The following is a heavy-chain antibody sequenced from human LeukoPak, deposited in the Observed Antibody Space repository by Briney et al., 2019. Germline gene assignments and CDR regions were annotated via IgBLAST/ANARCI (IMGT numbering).Heavy chain of an antibody. J-gene: IGHJ4*02. CDR1: GFTFGDYA. V-gene: IGHV3-15*01. Sequence: PGGSLRLSCTASGFTFGDYAMSWVRQAPGKGLEWVGHIKSKSDGGTTDYAAPVKGRFTISRDDSKNTLYLQMNSLKTEDTAVYYCTTGTWIQLWLADYWGQGTLVTVSS. D-gene: IGHD5-18*01. CDR2: IKSKSDGGTT. CDR3: TTGTWIQLWLADY.